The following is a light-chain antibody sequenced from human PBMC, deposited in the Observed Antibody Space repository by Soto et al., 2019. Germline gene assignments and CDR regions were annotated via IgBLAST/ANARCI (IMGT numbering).Light chain of an antibody. CDR1: QSVNNN. V-gene: IGKV3-15*01. J-gene: IGKJ2*01. CDR3: QQYNNLPPDT. Sequence: EIILTQSPASLPVSPGERATLSCRASQSVNNNLAWYQQKPGQAPRLLIYGASTRATGIPGRFRGSGSGTEFTLTITSLQSEDFAVYFCQQYNNLPPDTFGQGTKLEIK. CDR2: GAS.